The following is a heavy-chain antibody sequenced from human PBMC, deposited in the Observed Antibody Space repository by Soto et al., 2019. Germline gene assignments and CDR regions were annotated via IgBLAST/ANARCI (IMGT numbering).Heavy chain of an antibody. CDR2: IIPYFGNT. V-gene: IGHV1-18*01. J-gene: IGHJ4*02. D-gene: IGHD1-26*01. CDR1: GGTFSSYA. CDR3: ARGSGGSYLDFDD. Sequence: ASVKVSCKASGGTFSSYAISWVRQAPGQGLEWMGGIIPYFGNTNYAQKLQGRVTMTTDTSTSTAYMELRSLRSDDTAVYYCARGSGGSYLDFDDWGQGTLVTVAS.